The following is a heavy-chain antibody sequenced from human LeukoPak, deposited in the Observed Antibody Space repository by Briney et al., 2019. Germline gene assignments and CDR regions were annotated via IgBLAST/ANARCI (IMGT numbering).Heavy chain of an antibody. CDR1: GGSISSYY. CDR2: IYYSGNT. J-gene: IGHJ3*02. V-gene: IGHV4-59*01. CDR3: ARDLRSEGALDI. D-gene: IGHD3-3*01. Sequence: SETLSLTCTVSGGSISSYYWSWIRQPPGKGLEWIGYIYYSGNTNYNPSLKSRVTISVDTSKNQFSLKLSSVTAADTAVYYCARDLRSEGALDIWGQGTMVTVSS.